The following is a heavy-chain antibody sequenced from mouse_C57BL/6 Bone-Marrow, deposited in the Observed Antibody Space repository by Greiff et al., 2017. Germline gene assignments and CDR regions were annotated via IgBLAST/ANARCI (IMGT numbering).Heavy chain of an antibody. J-gene: IGHJ3*01. CDR2: ICSGSSTI. D-gene: IGHD3-2*02. Sequence: VQLKESGGGLVKPGGSLKLSCAASGFTFSDYGMHWVRQAPEKGLEWVAYICSGSSTIYYADTVKGRFTISRDNAKNTLFLQMTSLRSEDTAMYYCARQLAQATLFAYWGQGTLVTVSA. CDR1: GFTFSDYG. V-gene: IGHV5-17*01. CDR3: ARQLAQATLFAY.